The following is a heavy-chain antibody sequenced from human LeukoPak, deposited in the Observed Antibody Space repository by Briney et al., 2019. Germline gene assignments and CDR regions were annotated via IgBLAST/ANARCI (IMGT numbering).Heavy chain of an antibody. D-gene: IGHD3-3*01. CDR3: AREKGIFGVVTYFDY. CDR1: GYTFTGYY. V-gene: IGHV1-2*02. Sequence: ASVKVSCKASGYTFTGYYMHWVRQAPGQGLEWMGWINPNSGGTNYAQKLQGRVTMTTDTSTSTAYMELRSLRSDDTAVYYCAREKGIFGVVTYFDYWGQGTLVTVSS. J-gene: IGHJ4*02. CDR2: INPNSGGT.